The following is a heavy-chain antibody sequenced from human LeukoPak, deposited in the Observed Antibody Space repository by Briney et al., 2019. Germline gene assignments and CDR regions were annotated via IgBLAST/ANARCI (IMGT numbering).Heavy chain of an antibody. CDR3: ARDYADYVGYFFFDY. CDR1: GFAFSTYG. CDR2: IIGSGSST. Sequence: PGGSLRLSCAAPGFAFSTYGMNWVRQAPGKGLEWVSAIIGSGSSTYYADSAKGRFTISRDNSQNTLYLQMNSLRAEDTAVYYCARDYADYVGYFFFDYWGQGTLVTVSS. V-gene: IGHV3-23*01. J-gene: IGHJ4*02. D-gene: IGHD4-17*01.